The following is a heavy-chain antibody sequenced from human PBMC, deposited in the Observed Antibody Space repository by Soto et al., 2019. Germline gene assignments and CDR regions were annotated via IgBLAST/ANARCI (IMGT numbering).Heavy chain of an antibody. CDR3: AKGRGGSGSLTPRVDF. CDR2: ISGGGDTT. CDR1: GFTFNNYA. J-gene: IGHJ4*02. Sequence: EVQLLESGGGLVQPGGSLRLSCAASGFTFNNYAMTWVRQAPGKGLEWVSAISGGGDTTSYADSVMGRFTVSRDGSKNTLYQQMSSLRAEDTALYYCAKGRGGSGSLTPRVDFWGQGTLVTVSS. V-gene: IGHV3-23*01. D-gene: IGHD3-10*01.